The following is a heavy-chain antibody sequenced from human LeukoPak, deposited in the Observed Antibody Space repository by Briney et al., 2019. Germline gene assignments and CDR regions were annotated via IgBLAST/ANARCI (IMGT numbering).Heavy chain of an antibody. V-gene: IGHV3-30*03. Sequence: PGGSLRLSCAASGFTFNNYGMHWVRQAPGKGLEWVAVISYDGSNKYYADSVKGRFTISRDNSKNTLYLQMDSLRSDDTAVYYCARGTMFPYYFDYWGQGTLVTVSS. CDR2: ISYDGSNK. J-gene: IGHJ4*02. CDR1: GFTFNNYG. CDR3: ARGTMFPYYFDY. D-gene: IGHD3-10*02.